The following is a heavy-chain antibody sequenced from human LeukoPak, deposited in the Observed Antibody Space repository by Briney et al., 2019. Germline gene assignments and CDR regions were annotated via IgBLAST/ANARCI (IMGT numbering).Heavy chain of an antibody. CDR3: AKDFFADDSSGYYYIPAALDY. Sequence: HAGGSLRLSCAASGFTFSSYGMHWVRQAPGKGLEWVSAISGSGGSTSYADSVKGRFTISRDNSKNTLYLQMNSLRAEDTAVYYCAKDFFADDSSGYYYIPAALDYWGQGTLVTVPS. CDR2: ISGSGGST. D-gene: IGHD3-22*01. V-gene: IGHV3-23*01. CDR1: GFTFSSYG. J-gene: IGHJ4*02.